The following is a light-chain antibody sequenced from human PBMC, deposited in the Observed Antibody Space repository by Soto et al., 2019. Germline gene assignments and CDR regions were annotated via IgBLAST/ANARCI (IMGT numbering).Light chain of an antibody. J-gene: IGLJ1*01. CDR2: GVT. CDR1: HNDIGTYDY. CDR3: SSFTSDRIYV. V-gene: IGLV2-14*03. Sequence: SALTQPTSVSGSPGQSITISCTGNHNDIGTYDYVSWYQQHPGRAPRLLIYGVTTRPSGISDRFSASKSGLTASLTISGLQPEDEADYYCSSFTSDRIYVFGNGTKVTVL.